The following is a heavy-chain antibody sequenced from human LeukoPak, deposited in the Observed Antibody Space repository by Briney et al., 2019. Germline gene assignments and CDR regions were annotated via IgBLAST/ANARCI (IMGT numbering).Heavy chain of an antibody. CDR3: TTLGAFDY. CDR2: IKRKTDGGTT. CDR1: GLTFSRYW. D-gene: IGHD4/OR15-4a*01. V-gene: IGHV3-15*01. J-gene: IGHJ4*02. Sequence: GGSLRLSCAASGLTFSRYWMHWVRQAPGKGLEWVGRIKRKTDGGTTDYAAPVKGRFSISRDDSKNTLYLQMNSLKTEDTAVYYCTTLGAFDYWGLGTLVTVSS.